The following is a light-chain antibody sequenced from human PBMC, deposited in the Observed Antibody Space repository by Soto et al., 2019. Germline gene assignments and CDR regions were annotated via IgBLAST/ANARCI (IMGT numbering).Light chain of an antibody. J-gene: IGLJ1*01. V-gene: IGLV3-21*02. CDR2: DDD. Sequence: SDELRHPPSVSVAPGHTARITCGGNNIGSKSVHWYQLKPGQAPVLVVYDDDDRPSGIPERFSGSNSGNTATLTIGRVEAGEDADYYCQVWDSGSDHYVFGTGTKVTVL. CDR3: QVWDSGSDHYV. CDR1: NIGSKS.